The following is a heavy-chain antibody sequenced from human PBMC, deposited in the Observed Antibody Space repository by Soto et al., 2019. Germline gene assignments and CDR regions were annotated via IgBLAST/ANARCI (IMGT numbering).Heavy chain of an antibody. CDR2: IYYSGST. Sequence: SGTQSLSCPVSGGSIRSSSYYWGWNRQPPGKGLEWIGSIYYSGSTYYNPSLKSRVTISVDTSKNQFSLKLSSVTAADTAVYYCARSVAVPGAHIDYWGQGTQVTV. D-gene: IGHD6-19*01. CDR3: ARSVAVPGAHIDY. J-gene: IGHJ4*02. V-gene: IGHV4-39*01. CDR1: GGSIRSSSYY.